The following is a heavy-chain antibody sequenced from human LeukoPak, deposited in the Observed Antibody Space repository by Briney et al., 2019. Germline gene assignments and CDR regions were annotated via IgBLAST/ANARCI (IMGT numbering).Heavy chain of an antibody. Sequence: PSETLSLTCTVSGGSISSYYWSWIRQPPGKGLEWIGYIYYSGSTNYNPFLKSRVTISVDTSKNQFSLKLSSVTAADTAVYYCARGVGARSVSAFDIWGQGTMVTVSS. V-gene: IGHV4-59*01. J-gene: IGHJ3*02. CDR3: ARGVGARSVSAFDI. CDR1: GGSISSYY. CDR2: IYYSGST. D-gene: IGHD1-26*01.